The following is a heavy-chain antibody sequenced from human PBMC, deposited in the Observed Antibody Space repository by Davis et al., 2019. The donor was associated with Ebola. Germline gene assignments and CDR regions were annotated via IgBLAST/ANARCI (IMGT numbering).Heavy chain of an antibody. CDR1: GYTFTSYG. Sequence: ASVKVSCKASGYTFTSYGISWVRQAPGQGLEWMGWISAYTGNTHYAQKLQGRVTMTTDTSTSTAYMELRSLRSDDTAVYYCARDILTAHIPLSYYYGMDVWGQGTTVTVSS. J-gene: IGHJ6*02. V-gene: IGHV1-18*01. CDR3: ARDILTAHIPLSYYYGMDV. CDR2: ISAYTGNT. D-gene: IGHD3-9*01.